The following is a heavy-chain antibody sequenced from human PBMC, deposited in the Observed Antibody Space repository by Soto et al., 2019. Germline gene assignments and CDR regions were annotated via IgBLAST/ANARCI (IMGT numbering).Heavy chain of an antibody. J-gene: IGHJ6*02. D-gene: IGHD2-2*01. CDR3: ARSQGSSTSLEIYYYYYYGMDV. Sequence: QVQLVHSGAEVKKPGSSVKVSCKASGGTFSSYAISWVRQAPGQGLEWMGGIIPISETTNYAQKFQGRGTITADESKGTAYMELSSLRSEDTAVYYCARSQGSSTSLEIYYYYYYGMDVWGQGTTVTVSS. CDR1: GGTFSSYA. CDR2: IIPISETT. V-gene: IGHV1-69*01.